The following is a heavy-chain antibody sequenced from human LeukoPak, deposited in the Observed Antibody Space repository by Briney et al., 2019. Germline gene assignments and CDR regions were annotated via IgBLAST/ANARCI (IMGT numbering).Heavy chain of an antibody. V-gene: IGHV3-74*03. D-gene: IGHD4-23*01. CDR3: VRDYDGNRRAFPI. J-gene: IGHJ3*02. Sequence: GGSLRLSCEGSGFNFRNYWTHWVRQAPGKGLVWVSRINSDGTTTECADSVKGRFTSVRVNVKTTMYLQMNSLRAEDAAVYPCVRDYDGNRRAFPIWGQGTMVTVSS. CDR1: GFNFRNYW. CDR2: INSDGTTT.